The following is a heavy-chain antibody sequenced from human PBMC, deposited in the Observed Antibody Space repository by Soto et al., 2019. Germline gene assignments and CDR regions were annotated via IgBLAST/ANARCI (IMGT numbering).Heavy chain of an antibody. V-gene: IGHV4-39*01. CDR3: ARQFMVRGVHDY. D-gene: IGHD3-10*01. CDR2: IYYSGRT. J-gene: IGHJ4*02. Sequence: QLQLQESGPGLVKPSETLSLTCTVSGGSISSSSYYWGWIRQPPGKGLEWIGSIYYSGRTYYNPSLKSRVTISVDTSKNQFSRKLSSVTAADTAVYYCARQFMVRGVHDYWGQGTLVTVSS. CDR1: GGSISSSSYY.